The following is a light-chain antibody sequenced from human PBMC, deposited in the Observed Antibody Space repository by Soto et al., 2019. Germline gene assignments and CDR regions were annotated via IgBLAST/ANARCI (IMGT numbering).Light chain of an antibody. CDR3: ETWDSNAVV. V-gene: IGLV4-60*03. J-gene: IGLJ2*01. CDR1: SGHSSYI. Sequence: QSVLTQSSSASASLGSSVKLTYTLSSGHSSYIIAWHQQQPGKAPRYLMKLEGSGSYNKGSGVPDRFSGSSSGADRYLTISNLQSEDEADYYCETWDSNAVVFGGGTKVTVL. CDR2: LEGSGSY.